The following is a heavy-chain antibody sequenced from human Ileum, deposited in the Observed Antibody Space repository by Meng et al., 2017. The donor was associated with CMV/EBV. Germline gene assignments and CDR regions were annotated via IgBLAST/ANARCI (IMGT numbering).Heavy chain of an antibody. D-gene: IGHD6-19*01. J-gene: IGHJ6*02. V-gene: IGHV3-30*02. CDR3: AKTGLVAYYGMDV. CDR2: IRYDGSNK. Sequence: GGSLRLSCAASGFTFSSYGMHWVRQAPGKGLEWVAFIRYDGSNKYYADSVKGRITISRDNSKNTLYLQMNSLRAEDTAVYYCAKTGLVAYYGMDVWGQGTTVTVSS. CDR1: GFTFSSYG.